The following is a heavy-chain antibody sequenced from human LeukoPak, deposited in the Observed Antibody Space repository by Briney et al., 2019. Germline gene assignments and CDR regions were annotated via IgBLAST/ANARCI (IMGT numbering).Heavy chain of an antibody. CDR3: AREVTGTWGSFDY. Sequence: SETESLLCTVSGGSVRSYYWTWMRQPPGKELEWLGYIYYTGTTNYNPSLKSRLTISVDTSKEHFSLKLSSVIAADTAVYYCAREVTGTWGSFDYWGQGTLVTVSS. V-gene: IGHV4-59*02. D-gene: IGHD6-19*01. CDR2: IYYTGTT. CDR1: GGSVRSYY. J-gene: IGHJ4*02.